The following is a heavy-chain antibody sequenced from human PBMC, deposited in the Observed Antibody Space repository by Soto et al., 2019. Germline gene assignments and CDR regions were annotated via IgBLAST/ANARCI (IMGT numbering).Heavy chain of an antibody. CDR1: GFTFSSYG. CDR2: IWYDGSTK. D-gene: IGHD6-19*01. J-gene: IGHJ4*02. Sequence: QVQLVESGGGVVQPGRSLRLSCAASGFTFSSYGMHWVRQAPGKGLEWVAVIWYDGSTKYYADSVKGRFTISRDNSKNTLYLQMNSLRAEDTAVYYCASWGAVAARRYFDYWGQGTLVTVSS. CDR3: ASWGAVAARRYFDY. V-gene: IGHV3-33*01.